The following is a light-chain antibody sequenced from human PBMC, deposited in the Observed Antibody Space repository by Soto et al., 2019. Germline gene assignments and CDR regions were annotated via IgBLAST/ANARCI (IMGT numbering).Light chain of an antibody. CDR2: EVT. Sequence: QSVLTHPASVSGSPGQTITISCTGTSSDIGGYNAVSWYQHHPGKAPKLIIYEVTHRPSGVSDRFSASKSGNTASLTISGLQAEDEADYYCNSFRVSHLYVFGTGTKVTVL. V-gene: IGLV2-14*01. CDR3: NSFRVSHLYV. J-gene: IGLJ1*01. CDR1: SSDIGGYNA.